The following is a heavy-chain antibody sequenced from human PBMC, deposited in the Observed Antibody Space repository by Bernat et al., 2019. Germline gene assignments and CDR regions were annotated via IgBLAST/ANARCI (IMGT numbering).Heavy chain of an antibody. CDR1: GFTFSNAW. Sequence: EVQLVESGGGLVKPGGSLRLSCAASGFTFSNAWMSWVRQAPGKGLEWVGRIKSKTDGGTTDYAAPVKGRFTISRDDSKNTLYLQMNSLKTEDTAVYYCTTDRDGYNPYVDYYYYGMDVWGQGTTVTVSS. CDR2: IKSKTDGGTT. D-gene: IGHD5-12*01. CDR3: TTDRDGYNPYVDYYYYGMDV. J-gene: IGHJ6*02. V-gene: IGHV3-15*01.